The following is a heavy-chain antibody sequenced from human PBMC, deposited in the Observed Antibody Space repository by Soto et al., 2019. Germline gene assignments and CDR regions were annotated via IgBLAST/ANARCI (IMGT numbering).Heavy chain of an antibody. V-gene: IGHV3-33*01. CDR2: IWHDGSNK. Sequence: GGSLRLSCAASRFTFNNYGMHWVRQAPGKGLEWVALIWHDGSNKGYADSVKGRFTISRDNSKNTLNLQMNSLRVEDTAVYYCTRAAIRGELLDYWGQGTQVTVSS. J-gene: IGHJ4*02. CDR1: RFTFNNYG. CDR3: TRAAIRGELLDY. D-gene: IGHD1-26*01.